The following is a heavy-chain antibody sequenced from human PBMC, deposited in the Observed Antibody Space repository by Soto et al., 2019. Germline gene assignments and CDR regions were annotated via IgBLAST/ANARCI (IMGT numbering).Heavy chain of an antibody. CDR2: IHPSGDT. V-gene: IGHV1-46*01. D-gene: IGHD2-15*01. CDR1: GYKFTTYL. CDR3: VRGYCTTSPCSGDFQF. Sequence: ASVKVSCKASGYKFTTYLIHWVRQAPGQGLEWMGMIHPSGDTGYAQKFRGRVTMTIDTSTTTAYMELRNLTSEGTAVYFSVRGYCTTSPCSGDFQFWGQGTLVTDSS. J-gene: IGHJ1*01.